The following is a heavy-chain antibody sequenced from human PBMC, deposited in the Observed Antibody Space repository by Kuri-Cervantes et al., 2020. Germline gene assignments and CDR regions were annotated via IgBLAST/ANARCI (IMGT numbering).Heavy chain of an antibody. V-gene: IGHV1-46*01. CDR3: AKDPNYDFWSGYWHIYYYYGMDV. D-gene: IGHD3-3*01. J-gene: IGHJ6*02. CDR1: GYTFTSYD. CDR2: INPSGGST. Sequence: ASVKVSCKASGYTFTSYDINWVRQAPGQGLEWMGIINPSGGSTSYAQKFQGRVTMTRDTSTSTVYMELNSLRAEDTAVYYCAKDPNYDFWSGYWHIYYYYGMDVWGQGTTVTVSS.